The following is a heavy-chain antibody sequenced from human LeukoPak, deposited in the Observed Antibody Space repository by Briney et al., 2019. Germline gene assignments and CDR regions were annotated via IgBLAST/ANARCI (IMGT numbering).Heavy chain of an antibody. V-gene: IGHV3-23*01. J-gene: IGHJ4*02. CDR1: GFTFSSYA. CDR2: ITSGGTT. CDR3: LPACGSDCYPDY. D-gene: IGHD2-21*01. Sequence: GGSLRLSCAASGFTFSSYAMSWVRQAPGKGLEWVSAITSGGTTHYADSVKGRFTIFRDNPKNTLYLQMNSLRAEDAAVYYRLPACGSDCYPDYWGQGTLVTVSS.